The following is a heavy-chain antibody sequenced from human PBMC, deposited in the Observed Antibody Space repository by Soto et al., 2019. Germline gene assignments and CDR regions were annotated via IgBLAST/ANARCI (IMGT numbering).Heavy chain of an antibody. CDR3: AKSQQLTLNLDS. CDR1: GFTFSTYA. CDR2: VSGSGGRT. Sequence: PGGSLRLSCAASGFTFSTYAMSWVRQAPGKGLEWVSGVSGSGGRTYYIDSVKGRFIISRDNGKNTLYLQMNSLRAEEDTAVYYCAKSQQLTLNLDSWGQGALVTVSS. V-gene: IGHV3-23*01. J-gene: IGHJ4*02. D-gene: IGHD6-13*01.